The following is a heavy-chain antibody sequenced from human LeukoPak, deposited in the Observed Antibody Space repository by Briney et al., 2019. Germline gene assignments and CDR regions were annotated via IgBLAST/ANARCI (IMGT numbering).Heavy chain of an antibody. J-gene: IGHJ4*02. V-gene: IGHV4-34*01. CDR3: ARGSSLTDY. CDR2: INHSGST. Sequence: PSETLSLTCAVYGGSFSGYYWSWIRQPPGKGLEWIGEINHSGSTNYNPSLKSRVTISVDTSKNQFSLKLSSVTAADTAVYYCARGSSLTDYWGQGTLVTVPS. D-gene: IGHD6-13*01. CDR1: GGSFSGYY.